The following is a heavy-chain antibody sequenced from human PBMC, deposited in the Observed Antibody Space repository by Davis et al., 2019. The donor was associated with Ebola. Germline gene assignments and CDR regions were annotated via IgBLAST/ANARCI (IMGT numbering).Heavy chain of an antibody. CDR1: GFTFSDYY. Sequence: LSLTCAASGFTFSDYYMSWIRQAPGKGLEWVSYITSSGSYTNYADSVKGRFTISRDNAKNSLYLQMNSLRTEDTAVYYCARDRKYSSSRWLDYWGQGTLVTVSS. J-gene: IGHJ4*02. CDR2: ITSSGSYT. V-gene: IGHV3-11*06. CDR3: ARDRKYSSSRWLDY. D-gene: IGHD6-6*01.